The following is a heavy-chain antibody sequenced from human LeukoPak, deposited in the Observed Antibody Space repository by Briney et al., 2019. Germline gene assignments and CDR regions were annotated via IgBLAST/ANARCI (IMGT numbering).Heavy chain of an antibody. V-gene: IGHV1-18*01. CDR3: ARGVLRYFDWLLGEVDY. D-gene: IGHD3-9*01. CDR1: GYTFTSYG. CDR2: ISAYNGNT. Sequence: RASVKVSCKASGYTFTSYGISWVRQAPGQGLEWMGWISAYNGNTNYAQNLQARVTMTTDTSTSTAYMELTSLRSDDTAVYYCARGVLRYFDWLLGEVDYWGQGTLVTVSS. J-gene: IGHJ4*02.